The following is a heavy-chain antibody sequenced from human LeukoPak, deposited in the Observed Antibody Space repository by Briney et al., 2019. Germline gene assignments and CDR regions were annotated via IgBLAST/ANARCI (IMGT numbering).Heavy chain of an antibody. D-gene: IGHD5-12*01. CDR2: INQDGSVQ. CDR1: GFTFRSYW. V-gene: IGHV3-7*01. J-gene: IGHJ4*02. Sequence: GGSLRLSCSASGFTFRSYWRSWVRQAPGKGLEWVANINQDGSVQYYMDSVRGRFTISRDDAKHSLYVQMNSLRDEDTAVYYCARVEYSGWNLEYWGQGTLVTVSS. CDR3: ARVEYSGWNLEY.